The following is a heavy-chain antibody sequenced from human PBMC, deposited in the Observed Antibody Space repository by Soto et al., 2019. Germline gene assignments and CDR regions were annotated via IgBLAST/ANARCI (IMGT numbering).Heavy chain of an antibody. J-gene: IGHJ4*02. CDR1: GGSISSGGYS. Sequence: QLQLQESGSGLVKPSQTLSLTCAVSGGSISSGGYSWSWIRQPPGKGLEWIGYIYHSGSTYYNPAPNSRVTISVDRSKNQFSLKLSSVTAADTAVYYCARASPTVTPLDYWGQGTLVTVSS. D-gene: IGHD4-17*01. CDR3: ARASPTVTPLDY. V-gene: IGHV4-30-2*01. CDR2: IYHSGST.